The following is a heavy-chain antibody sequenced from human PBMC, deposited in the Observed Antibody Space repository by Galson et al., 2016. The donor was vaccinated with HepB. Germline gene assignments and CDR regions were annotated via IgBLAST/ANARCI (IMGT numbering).Heavy chain of an antibody. CDR2: ISGSGGST. Sequence: SLRLSCAASGFTFSNYAMSWVRQAPGKGLEWVSAISGSGGSTYYADSVKGRFTISRDNSKNTLYLQMNSLRAEDTAVYYCAKRSLYCSSTSCYVDAFDIWGQGTMVTVSS. CDR3: AKRSLYCSSTSCYVDAFDI. D-gene: IGHD2-2*01. J-gene: IGHJ3*02. V-gene: IGHV3-23*01. CDR1: GFTFSNYA.